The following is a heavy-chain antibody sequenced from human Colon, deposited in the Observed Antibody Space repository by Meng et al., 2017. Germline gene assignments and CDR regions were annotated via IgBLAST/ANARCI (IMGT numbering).Heavy chain of an antibody. J-gene: IGHJ4*02. D-gene: IGHD6-19*01. Sequence: VTLQQWGAGLLKPSGTLSLTCAVYGGSFSGYSWSWIRQPPGKGLEWIGEINHTGNTSYNPSLKSRLTISVDTSKNQFSLNLSSVTAADTALYYCARSVRLGVAGKSGAYWGQGTLVTVSS. V-gene: IGHV4-34*01. CDR1: GGSFSGYS. CDR2: INHTGNT. CDR3: ARSVRLGVAGKSGAY.